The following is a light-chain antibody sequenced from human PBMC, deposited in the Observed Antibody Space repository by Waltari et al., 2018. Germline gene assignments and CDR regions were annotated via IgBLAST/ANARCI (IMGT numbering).Light chain of an antibody. V-gene: IGLV2-11*01. CDR1: RSDIRTYNY. CDR3: NLYTGANTFYI. J-gene: IGLJ2*01. CDR2: EVS. Sequence: QAALTQPHSVSGSPGQSVTIACTGTRSDIRTYNYVYWYQQHPDTAPKLLIFEVSKRPSGISDRFSGSKSGNTASLTISGLQAEDEADYYCNLYTGANTFYIFGGGTRLTVL.